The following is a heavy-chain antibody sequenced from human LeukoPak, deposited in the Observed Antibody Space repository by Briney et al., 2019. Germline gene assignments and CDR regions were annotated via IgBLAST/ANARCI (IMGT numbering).Heavy chain of an antibody. D-gene: IGHD3-10*01. CDR1: GGSISSSTYY. V-gene: IGHV4-39*07. Sequence: SETLSLTCTVSGGSISSSTYYWAWIRQPPGKGLEWIGRIHRSGTTNYNPSLKSRVTMSVDTSKNQFSLKLNTVTAADTAVYYCARGSGGGSGSYYKDHYYGMDVWGPGTTVTVS. J-gene: IGHJ6*02. CDR2: IHRSGTT. CDR3: ARGSGGGSGSYYKDHYYGMDV.